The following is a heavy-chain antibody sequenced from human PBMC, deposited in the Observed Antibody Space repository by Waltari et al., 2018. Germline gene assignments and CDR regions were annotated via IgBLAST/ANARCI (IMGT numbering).Heavy chain of an antibody. Sequence: EVQLVESGGGLVQPGRSLRLSCAASGFTFDDYAMHWVRQAQGQGLEWVSGISWNSGSIGYADSVKGRFTISRDNAKNSLYLQMNSLRAEDTALYYCARGHYYDSSGYPYSNAFDIWGQGTMVTVSS. J-gene: IGHJ3*02. D-gene: IGHD3-22*01. V-gene: IGHV3-9*01. CDR3: ARGHYYDSSGYPYSNAFDI. CDR1: GFTFDDYA. CDR2: ISWNSGSI.